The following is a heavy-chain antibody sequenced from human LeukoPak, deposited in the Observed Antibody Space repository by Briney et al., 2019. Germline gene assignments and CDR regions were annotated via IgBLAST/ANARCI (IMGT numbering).Heavy chain of an antibody. CDR1: GLTLSNYG. CDR3: AKRGVVIRVIIVGFHKEAYYFDS. J-gene: IGHJ4*02. CDR2: ISDSGGST. V-gene: IGHV3-23*01. D-gene: IGHD3-3*01. Sequence: GGSLRLSCAVSGLTLSNYGMSWVRQAPGKGLEWVAGISDSGGSTNYADSVKGRFTISRDNPKNTLYLQMNSLRAEDTAVYFCAKRGVVIRVIIVGFHKEAYYFDSWGQGALVTVSS.